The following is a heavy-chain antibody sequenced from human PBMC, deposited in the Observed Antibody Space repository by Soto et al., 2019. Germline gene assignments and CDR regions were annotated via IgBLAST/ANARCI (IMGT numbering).Heavy chain of an antibody. J-gene: IGHJ4*02. CDR1: VFALSLYW. Sequence: SWGALLVSCESSVFALSLYWMSWVRQAPGRGLEWVANINQDGSVKHYVDSVRGRFTVSRDNAKNSLFLQMNSLSAEDTAVYFCARLTAAVTTFVYWGQGTTVTVSS. V-gene: IGHV3-7*03. CDR3: ARLTAAVTTFVY. D-gene: IGHD1-1*01. CDR2: INQDGSVK.